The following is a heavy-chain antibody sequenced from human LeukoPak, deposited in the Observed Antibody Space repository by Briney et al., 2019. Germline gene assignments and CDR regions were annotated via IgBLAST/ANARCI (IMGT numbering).Heavy chain of an antibody. CDR3: ARDYLGAYDY. Sequence: PGGSLRLSCAASGFTFDDYGMSWVRQAPGKGLEWVSGISGSGGSTYYADSVKGRFTISRDNAKNSLYLQMNSLRAEDTAVYFCARDYLGAYDYWGQGTLVTVSS. J-gene: IGHJ4*02. D-gene: IGHD1-26*01. CDR1: GFTFDDYG. CDR2: ISGSGGST. V-gene: IGHV3-20*04.